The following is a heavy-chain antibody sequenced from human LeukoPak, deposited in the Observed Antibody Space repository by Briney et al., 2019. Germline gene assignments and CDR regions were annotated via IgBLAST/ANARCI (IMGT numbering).Heavy chain of an antibody. D-gene: IGHD2-2*01. Sequence: GGSLRLSCAASGFTFSTYGLNWVRQAPGKGLEWVSGISGSGGSTYYANSVKGRFTISRDNSKNTLYLQMNSLRAEDTAVYYCAKENVPAAGEGFDYWGQGTLVTVSS. CDR1: GFTFSTYG. CDR2: ISGSGGST. CDR3: AKENVPAAGEGFDY. V-gene: IGHV3-23*01. J-gene: IGHJ4*02.